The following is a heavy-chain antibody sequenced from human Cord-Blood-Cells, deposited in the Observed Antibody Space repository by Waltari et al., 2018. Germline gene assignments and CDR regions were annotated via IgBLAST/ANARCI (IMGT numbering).Heavy chain of an antibody. V-gene: IGHV1-24*01. CDR2: FDPEGGET. CDR1: GYTITELS. Sequence: DQLVQSGAEVKKPGASVKDSCKVSGYTITELSSHRVRKAPGTGLEWMGGFDPEGGETSYAQKCQGRVIMTEDTSTDTAYMELSSLRSEDTAVYYCGAFKPYYGMDVWGQGTTVTVSS. CDR3: GAFKPYYGMDV. J-gene: IGHJ6*02.